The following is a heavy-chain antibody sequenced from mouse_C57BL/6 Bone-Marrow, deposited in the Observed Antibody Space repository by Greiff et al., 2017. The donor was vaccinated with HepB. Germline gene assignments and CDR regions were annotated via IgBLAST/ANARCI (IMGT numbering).Heavy chain of an antibody. D-gene: IGHD2-4*01. CDR2: INPSSGYT. V-gene: IGHV1-7*01. J-gene: IGHJ3*01. CDR3: ASYDYDGAWFAY. Sequence: VQGVESGAELAKPGASVKLSCKASGYTFTSYWMHWVKQRPGQGLEWIGYINPSSGYTKYNQKFKDKATLTADKSSSTAYMQLSSLTYEDSAVYYCASYDYDGAWFAYWGQGTLVTVSA. CDR1: GYTFTSYW.